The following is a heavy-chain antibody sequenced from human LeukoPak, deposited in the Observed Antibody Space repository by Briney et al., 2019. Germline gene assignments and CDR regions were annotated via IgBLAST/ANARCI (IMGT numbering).Heavy chain of an antibody. CDR1: GGSISSGDYY. V-gene: IGHV4-30-4*01. J-gene: IGHJ5*02. D-gene: IGHD2-15*01. CDR2: IYYSGST. CDR3: ARASKDCSGGSCYDWFDP. Sequence: SETLSLTCTVSGGSISSGDYYWSWIRQPPGKGLEWIGYIYYSGSTYYNPSLKSRVTISVDTSKNQFSLKLSSVTAADTAVYYCARASKDCSGGSCYDWFDPWGQGTLVTVSS.